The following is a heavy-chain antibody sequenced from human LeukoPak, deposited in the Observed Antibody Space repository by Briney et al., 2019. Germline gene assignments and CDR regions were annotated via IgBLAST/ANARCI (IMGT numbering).Heavy chain of an antibody. V-gene: IGHV4-38-2*02. D-gene: IGHD6-19*01. CDR2: IYHSGIT. CDR3: VKSGGYGLIDY. J-gene: IGHJ4*02. CDR1: GYSIRSGFY. Sequence: SETLSLTCTVSGYSIRSGFYWGWIRQPPGKGLEWIGNIYHSGITYYTPSLSSRVTMSVDTSKNQFSLRLSSVTAADTAMYYCVKSGGYGLIDYWGQGTLVTVSS.